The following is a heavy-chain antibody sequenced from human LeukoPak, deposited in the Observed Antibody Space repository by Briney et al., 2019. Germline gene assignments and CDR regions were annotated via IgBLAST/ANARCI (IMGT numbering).Heavy chain of an antibody. J-gene: IGHJ3*02. V-gene: IGHV4-61*02. CDR1: GYSISSGTYY. CDR3: ARFTGYCSGTSCYPNAFDI. D-gene: IGHD2-2*01. Sequence: SETLSLTCTVSGYSISSGTYYWTWIRQPAGKGLEWIGRISTSGSTNYNPSLKSRVTISLDTSKNQFSLKLSSVTAADTAVFYCARFTGYCSGTSCYPNAFDIWGQVTMVTVSS. CDR2: ISTSGST.